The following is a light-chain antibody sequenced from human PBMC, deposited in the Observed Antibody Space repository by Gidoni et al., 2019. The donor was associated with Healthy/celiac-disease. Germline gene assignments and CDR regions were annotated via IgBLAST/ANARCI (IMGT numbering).Light chain of an antibody. CDR2: QDT. Sequence: SYELTQSPSVSVSPGQTASITCSGDKLGDKYACWYQQKPGQSPVLVIYQDTKRPSGIPERFSGSNSGNTATLTISGTQAMDEADYYCQAWDSSTRGVFGGGTKLTVL. J-gene: IGLJ2*01. CDR3: QAWDSSTRGV. CDR1: KLGDKY. V-gene: IGLV3-1*01.